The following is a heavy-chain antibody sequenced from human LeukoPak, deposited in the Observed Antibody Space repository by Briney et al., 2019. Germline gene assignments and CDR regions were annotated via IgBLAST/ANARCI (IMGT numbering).Heavy chain of an antibody. Sequence: GGSLRLSCAASGFNFTNHWMHWFRHAPGKGLVWVSRLNHDGSTTTYADFVKGRFTISSDNAKKTLYLQMNSLTAEDTAVYFCARGRPRGYSGFVSDHWGQGTPISVSS. D-gene: IGHD5-12*01. CDR2: LNHDGSTT. J-gene: IGHJ5*02. CDR3: ARGRPRGYSGFVSDH. V-gene: IGHV3-74*03. CDR1: GFNFTNHW.